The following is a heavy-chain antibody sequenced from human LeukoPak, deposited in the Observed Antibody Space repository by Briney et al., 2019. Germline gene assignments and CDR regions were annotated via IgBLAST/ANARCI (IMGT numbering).Heavy chain of an antibody. CDR3: ARYSRAVPNYFDY. CDR1: GGSINNYY. CDR2: IYYTGST. V-gene: IGHV4-59*08. D-gene: IGHD2-15*01. J-gene: IGHJ4*02. Sequence: SETLSLTCSVSGGSINNYYWNWIRQPPGKGLDWIGHIYYTGSTNYNPSLKSRVTISADTSKNQVSLKLSSVTAADAAVYYCARYSRAVPNYFDYWGQGTLVTVSS.